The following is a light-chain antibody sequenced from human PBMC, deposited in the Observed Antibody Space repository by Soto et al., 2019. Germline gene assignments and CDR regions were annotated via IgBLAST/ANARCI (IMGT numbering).Light chain of an antibody. CDR2: GAS. V-gene: IGKV3-20*01. J-gene: IGKJ2*01. CDR1: QSVRSSY. CDR3: QQYGSSPYT. Sequence: EIVLTQSPGTLSLSPGERATLSCRASQSVRSSYLAWYQQTPGQAPRLLIYGASSRATGIADKFSGSGSGTDFTLTISRLEPEDFGVYYCQQYGSSPYTFGQGTKLEIK.